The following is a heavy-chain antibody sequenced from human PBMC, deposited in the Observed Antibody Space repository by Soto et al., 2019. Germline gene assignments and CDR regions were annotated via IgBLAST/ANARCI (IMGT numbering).Heavy chain of an antibody. D-gene: IGHD2-15*01. CDR3: ARERWYDAFDV. J-gene: IGHJ3*01. Sequence: SETLSLTCAVSGFFISSGNYWGWIRKPPGKGLEWIGSIFHGGNTYYNPSLKSRVTISVDMSKNQFSLKLNSVTAADTAVYYCARERWYDAFDVWGQGTVVTVSS. CDR2: IFHGGNT. CDR1: GFFISSGNY. V-gene: IGHV4-38-2*02.